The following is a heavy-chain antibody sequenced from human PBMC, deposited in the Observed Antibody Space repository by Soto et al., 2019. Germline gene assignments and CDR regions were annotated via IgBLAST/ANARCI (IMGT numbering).Heavy chain of an antibody. CDR1: GFTFTNYW. CDR3: ARLSGDHSAFFSYGMDA. Sequence: VGSLRLSCAASGFTFTNYWMHWVRQGPGKGLMWVSRINGDGSSTKYADSVKGRFTISRDNARNTLSLQMNSLRADDTAVYYCARLSGDHSAFFSYGMDAWGQGTTVTVSS. CDR2: INGDGSST. J-gene: IGHJ6*02. V-gene: IGHV3-74*01. D-gene: IGHD2-21*01.